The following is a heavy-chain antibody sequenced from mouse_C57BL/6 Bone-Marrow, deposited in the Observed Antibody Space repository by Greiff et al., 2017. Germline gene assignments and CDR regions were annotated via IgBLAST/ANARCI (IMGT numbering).Heavy chain of an antibody. CDR3: ARGGGYYYAMDY. J-gene: IGHJ4*01. V-gene: IGHV3-1*01. CDR1: GYSITSGYD. CDR2: ISYSGST. Sequence: DVKLQESGPGMVKPSQSLSLTCTVTGYSITSGYDWHWIRHFPGNKLEWMGYISYSGSTNYNPSLKSRISITHDTSKNHFFLKLNSVTTEDTATYYCARGGGYYYAMDYCGQGPSVPVSS.